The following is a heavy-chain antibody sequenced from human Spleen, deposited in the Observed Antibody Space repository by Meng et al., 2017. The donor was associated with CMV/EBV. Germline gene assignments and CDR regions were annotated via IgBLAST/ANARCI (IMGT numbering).Heavy chain of an antibody. J-gene: IGHJ5*01. CDR3: ARDSSAVHNWLYS. D-gene: IGHD1-26*01. CDR1: GFTFSDYY. CDR2: ISSSGSIT. Sequence: GESLKISCAASGFTFSDYYMTWIRQAPGKGLEWVSYISSSGSITKYLDSVKGRFTISRDNAKNSLFLQMNSLRVEDTAVYYCARDSSAVHNWLYSWGQGTLVTVSS. V-gene: IGHV3-11*04.